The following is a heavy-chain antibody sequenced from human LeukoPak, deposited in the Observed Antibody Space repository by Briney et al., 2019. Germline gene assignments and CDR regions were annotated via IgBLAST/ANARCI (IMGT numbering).Heavy chain of an antibody. CDR3: ARCIMITFGGVIDHNWFDP. CDR1: GYTFTGYY. D-gene: IGHD3-16*02. Sequence: ASVKVSCKASGYTFTGYYMHWVRQAPGQGLEWMGWINPNSGGTNYAQKFQGRVTMTRDTSISTAYMELRSLRSDDTAVYYCARCIMITFGGVIDHNWFDPWGQGTLVTVSS. J-gene: IGHJ5*02. CDR2: INPNSGGT. V-gene: IGHV1-2*02.